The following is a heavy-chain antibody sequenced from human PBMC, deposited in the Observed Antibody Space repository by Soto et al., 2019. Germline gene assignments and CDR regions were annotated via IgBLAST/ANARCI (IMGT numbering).Heavy chain of an antibody. J-gene: IGHJ6*02. V-gene: IGHV3-23*01. CDR3: PRDSVTRVSSDIPGMDV. Sequence: EVRLLESGGGLVQPGGSLRLSCVASGFDFSTYAMSWVRQAPGKGLEWVSVIGEGGVSRVYADAVKGRFTISRDKSKNTLYLQMTSLRVDDTAMYYCPRDSVTRVSSDIPGMDVWGQGTTVSVSS. D-gene: IGHD3-10*01. CDR2: IGEGGVSR. CDR1: GFDFSTYA.